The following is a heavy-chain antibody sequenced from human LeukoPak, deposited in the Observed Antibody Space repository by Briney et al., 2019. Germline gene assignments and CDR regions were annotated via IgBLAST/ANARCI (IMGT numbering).Heavy chain of an antibody. CDR2: IIPIFGTA. D-gene: IGHD5-18*01. V-gene: IGHV1-69*01. Sequence: GSSVKVSCKASGGTFSSYAISWVRQAPGQGLEWMGGIIPIFGTANYAQKFQGRVTITADESTSTAYMELSSLRSEDTAVYYCARGHGDTAMVSAEYFQHWGQGTLVTVSS. CDR1: GGTFSSYA. CDR3: ARGHGDTAMVSAEYFQH. J-gene: IGHJ1*01.